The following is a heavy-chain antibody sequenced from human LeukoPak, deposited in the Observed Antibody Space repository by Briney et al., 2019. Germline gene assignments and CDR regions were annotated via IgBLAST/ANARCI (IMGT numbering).Heavy chain of an antibody. J-gene: IGHJ4*02. V-gene: IGHV3-7*01. CDR2: IKNDGSEE. CDR1: GFTFSSYW. CDR3: ARAIRGSAVDTGDR. Sequence: PGGSLRLSCAASGFTFSSYWMRWVRQAPGKGLEGVANIKNDGSEEYYVDSVKGRFTISRDNAKNSLFLQMNSLTVEDTAVYYCARAIRGSAVDTGDRWGQGTVVTVSS. D-gene: IGHD3-10*01.